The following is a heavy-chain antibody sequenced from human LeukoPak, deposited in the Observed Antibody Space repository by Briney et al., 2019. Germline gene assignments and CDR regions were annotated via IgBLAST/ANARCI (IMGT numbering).Heavy chain of an antibody. Sequence: ASVKVSCKASGGTFSSYAISWVRQAPGQGLEWMGGIIPIFGTANYAQKFQGRVTITADKSTSTAYMELSSLRSEDTAVYYCARWTGQGCSAAGCLSTRGWFDPWGQGTPVTVSS. J-gene: IGHJ5*02. CDR1: GGTFSSYA. CDR2: IIPIFGTA. CDR3: ARWTGQGCSAAGCLSTRGWFDP. V-gene: IGHV1-69*06. D-gene: IGHD2-15*01.